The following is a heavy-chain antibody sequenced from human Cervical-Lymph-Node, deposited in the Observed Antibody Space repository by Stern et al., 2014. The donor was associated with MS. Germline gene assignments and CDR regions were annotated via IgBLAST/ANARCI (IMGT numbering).Heavy chain of an antibody. Sequence: QVQLMQSGGEVKKPGASVMVSCKASGYTFTTYAISWVRQAPGQGLEWMAWINPYNGHTNYAQKLQGRVTVTTDTSTSTAHMELRSLRSDDTAVYYCARGYCSGGSCSPPFGYWGQGTLVTVSS. J-gene: IGHJ4*02. D-gene: IGHD2-15*01. CDR3: ARGYCSGGSCSPPFGY. CDR2: INPYNGHT. CDR1: GYTFTTYA. V-gene: IGHV1-18*01.